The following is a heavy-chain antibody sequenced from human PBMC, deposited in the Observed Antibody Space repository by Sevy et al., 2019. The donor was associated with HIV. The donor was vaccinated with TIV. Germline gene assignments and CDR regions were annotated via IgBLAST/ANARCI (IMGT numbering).Heavy chain of an antibody. V-gene: IGHV3-21*01. D-gene: IGHD2-15*01. CDR1: GFTFNTHV. Sequence: GGSLRLSCAASGFTFNTHVMNWVRQAPGKGLEWVSSISSSSTYIYYADSVKGRFTISRDNAKNSLYLQMSSLRAEDTAVYYCARDLVIPATTDYFYYGMDVWGQGTTVTVSS. CDR3: ARDLVIPATTDYFYYGMDV. J-gene: IGHJ6*02. CDR2: ISSSSTYI.